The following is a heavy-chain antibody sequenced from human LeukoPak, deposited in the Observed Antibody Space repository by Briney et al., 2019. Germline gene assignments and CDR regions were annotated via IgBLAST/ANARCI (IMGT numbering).Heavy chain of an antibody. CDR1: GFRFSNFA. J-gene: IGHJ4*02. V-gene: IGHV3-23*01. Sequence: QSGGSLRLSCAASGFRFSNFAMSWVRQAPGKGLEWVSLIIGSSGDTLYAGSVKGRFTISRDISKNRLYLQMNSLRAEDTALYYCAKGAYDYIEMGYFDDWGQGTLVTVSS. D-gene: IGHD5-12*01. CDR2: IIGSSGDT. CDR3: AKGAYDYIEMGYFDD.